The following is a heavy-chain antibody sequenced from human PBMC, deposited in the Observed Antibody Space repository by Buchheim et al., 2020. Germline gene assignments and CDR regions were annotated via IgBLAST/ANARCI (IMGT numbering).Heavy chain of an antibody. V-gene: IGHV4-34*01. Sequence: QVQLQQWGAGLLKPSETLSLTCAAYGGSFSGYYWSWIRQPPGKGLEWIGEINHSGSTNYNPSLKSRVTISVDTSKNLFSLKLSSVTAADTAVYYCARNRIVATPSYYYYGMDVWGQGTT. J-gene: IGHJ6*02. CDR2: INHSGST. D-gene: IGHD5-12*01. CDR3: ARNRIVATPSYYYYGMDV. CDR1: GGSFSGYY.